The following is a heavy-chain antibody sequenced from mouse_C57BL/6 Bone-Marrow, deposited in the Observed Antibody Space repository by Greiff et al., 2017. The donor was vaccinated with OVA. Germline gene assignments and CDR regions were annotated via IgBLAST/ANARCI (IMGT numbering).Heavy chain of an antibody. Sequence: QVQLQQSGAELVRPGTSVKVSCKASGYAFTNYLIEWVKQRPGQGLEWIGVINPGSGGTNYNEKFKGKATLTADKSPSTAYMQLSSLTSEDSAVYFCARGNLRDYWGQGTTLTVSS. V-gene: IGHV1-54*01. CDR1: GYAFTNYL. CDR2: INPGSGGT. CDR3: ARGNLRDY. J-gene: IGHJ2*01.